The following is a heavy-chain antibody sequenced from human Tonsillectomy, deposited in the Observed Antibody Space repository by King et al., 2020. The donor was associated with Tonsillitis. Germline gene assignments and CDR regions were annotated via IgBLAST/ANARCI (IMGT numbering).Heavy chain of an antibody. CDR2: ISGSGGST. D-gene: IGHD1-26*01. Sequence: VQLVESGGGLVQPGGSLRLSCAASGFTFSSYAMSWVRQAPGKGLEWDSAISGSGGSTYYADSVKGRFTISRDNSKNTLYLQINSLRAEGTAVYYCAKESGSYWGYFDYWGQGTLVTVSS. V-gene: IGHV3-23*04. CDR1: GFTFSSYA. J-gene: IGHJ4*02. CDR3: AKESGSYWGYFDY.